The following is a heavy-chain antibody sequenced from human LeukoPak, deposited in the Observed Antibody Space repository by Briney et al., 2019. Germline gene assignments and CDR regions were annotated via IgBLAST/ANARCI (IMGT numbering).Heavy chain of an antibody. J-gene: IGHJ5*01. CDR3: AKYRDVTSKGSGLGS. Sequence: PGGSLRLSCAASGFTFSIYAMSWVRQAPGKGLEWASAISGNGVSTYYTDSVKGRFTISRDNSRNTLYVQMTRLTAEDTAVYYCAKYRDVTSKGSGLGSLGQGTLVTVSS. CDR2: ISGNGVST. V-gene: IGHV3-23*01. D-gene: IGHD4-17*01. CDR1: GFTFSIYA.